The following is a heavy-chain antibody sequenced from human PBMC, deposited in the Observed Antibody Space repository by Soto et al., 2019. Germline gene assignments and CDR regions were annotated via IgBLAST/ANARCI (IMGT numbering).Heavy chain of an antibody. V-gene: IGHV4-59*01. J-gene: IGHJ5*02. Sequence: PSETLSLTCTVSGGSISSYYWSWIRQPPGKGLEWIGYIYYSGSTNYNPSLKSRVTISVDTSKNQFSLKLSSVTAADTAVYYCARDQNDILTGYVHWFDHWGQGTLVTVSS. CDR2: IYYSGST. D-gene: IGHD3-9*01. CDR1: GGSISSYY. CDR3: ARDQNDILTGYVHWFDH.